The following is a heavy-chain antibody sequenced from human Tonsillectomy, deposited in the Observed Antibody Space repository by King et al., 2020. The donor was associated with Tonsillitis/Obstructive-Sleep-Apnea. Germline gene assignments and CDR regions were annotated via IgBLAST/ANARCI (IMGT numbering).Heavy chain of an antibody. D-gene: IGHD6-13*01. J-gene: IGHJ4*02. CDR2: ISTYNRNT. Sequence: VQLVESGVEVKKPGASVKVSCTASGYTFTSYGICWVRQAPGQGLEWMGWISTYNRNTNYAQKFQGRVTMTTDTSTSTAYMELRSLRFDDTAVYYCARGDRVAAAGPDYWGQGTLVTVSS. V-gene: IGHV1-18*01. CDR1: GYTFTSYG. CDR3: ARGDRVAAAGPDY.